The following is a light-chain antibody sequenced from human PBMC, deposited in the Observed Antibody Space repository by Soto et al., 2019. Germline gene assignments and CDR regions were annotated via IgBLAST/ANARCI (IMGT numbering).Light chain of an antibody. Sequence: EVVLTQSPGTLSLSPGERATLFCRASQSVAKNYLAWYQQKPGQTPRLLIYDASSRATGIPDRFSGSGSGTDFTLTISRLEPEDFAVFYCHQYAYSPLTFGGGTKVEIK. CDR3: HQYAYSPLT. V-gene: IGKV3-20*01. CDR1: QSVAKNY. J-gene: IGKJ4*01. CDR2: DAS.